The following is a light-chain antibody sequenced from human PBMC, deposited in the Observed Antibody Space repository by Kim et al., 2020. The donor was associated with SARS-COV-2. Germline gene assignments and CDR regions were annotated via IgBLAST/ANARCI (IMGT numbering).Light chain of an antibody. J-gene: IGKJ4*01. Sequence: ESVGDRVTIACRASQSIGAWVAWYQHKPGKAPKVLISAASTLQGGVPGRFSGSGSGTDFSLTISSLQPEDFATYCCQQAYSFPTHFGGGTKVDIK. V-gene: IGKV1-12*01. CDR1: QSIGAW. CDR2: AAS. CDR3: QQAYSFPTH.